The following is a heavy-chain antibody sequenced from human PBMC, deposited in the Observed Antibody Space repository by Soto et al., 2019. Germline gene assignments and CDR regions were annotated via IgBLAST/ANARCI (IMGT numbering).Heavy chain of an antibody. CDR2: IYYSGST. CDR1: GCSISSGGYY. J-gene: IGHJ5*02. Sequence: SETLSLTCTFSGCSISSGGYYLSWIRQHPGKGLEWIGYIYYSGSTYYNPSLKSRVTISVDTSKNQFSLKLSSVTAADTAVYYCARSGWLQTWWFDPWGQGTLVTVSS. CDR3: ARSGWLQTWWFDP. V-gene: IGHV4-31*03. D-gene: IGHD5-12*01.